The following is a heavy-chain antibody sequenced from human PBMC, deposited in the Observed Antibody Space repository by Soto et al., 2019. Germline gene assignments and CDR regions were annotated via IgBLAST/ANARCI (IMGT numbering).Heavy chain of an antibody. CDR2: IWTSGST. CDR3: VKGGRSYTTCCYNDY. Sequence: QVQLQESGPGLVKPSETMSLTCTVSGVSLSNSYCSWARQPPGKGLDWLGHIWTSGSTNYNPPLSSRVTLSVATSRNQASRRFCAVTATDTAVYQCVKGGRSYTTCCYNDYWGQGTLVIVSS. V-gene: IGHV4-4*08. D-gene: IGHD3-16*01. J-gene: IGHJ4*02. CDR1: GVSLSNSY.